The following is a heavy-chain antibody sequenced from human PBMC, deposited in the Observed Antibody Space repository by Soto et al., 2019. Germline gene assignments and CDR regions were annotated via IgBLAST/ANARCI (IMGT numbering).Heavy chain of an antibody. V-gene: IGHV1-3*01. J-gene: IGHJ5*02. Sequence: QVQLVQSGAEVRKPGASVKISCQASGYTFTTYALYWVRQAPGQRLEWMGWINGGDGNTRYSQKFQDRVTITRDTSASTTYMELSSLRSEDTAVYYCAREKEPTCRWFGPWGQGTLVAVCS. D-gene: IGHD1-1*01. CDR3: AREKEPTCRWFGP. CDR2: INGGDGNT. CDR1: GYTFTTYA.